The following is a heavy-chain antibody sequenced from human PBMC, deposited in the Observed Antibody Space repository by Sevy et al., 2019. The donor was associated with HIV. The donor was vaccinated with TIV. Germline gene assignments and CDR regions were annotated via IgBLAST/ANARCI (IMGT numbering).Heavy chain of an antibody. J-gene: IGHJ4*02. V-gene: IGHV3-30*04. CDR2: ISDDGRNK. CDR1: GFTFSTYA. D-gene: IGHD1-1*01. Sequence: GGYLRLSCAASGFTFSTYAMHWVRQAPGKGLQWVAVISDDGRNKYYTDSVKGRFSISRDNSKNTVYLQMNSLRGEDTAVYHCARAFPLWNAYFDYWGQGSLVTVSS. CDR3: ARAFPLWNAYFDY.